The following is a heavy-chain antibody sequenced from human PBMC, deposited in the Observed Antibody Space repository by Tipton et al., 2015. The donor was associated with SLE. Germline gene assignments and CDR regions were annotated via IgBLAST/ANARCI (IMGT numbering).Heavy chain of an antibody. V-gene: IGHV4-39*07. D-gene: IGHD3-10*01. J-gene: IGHJ3*01. CDR2: IYYSGST. CDR3: ARYLYGSGNYAFDV. Sequence: TLSLTCTVSGGSISSSSYYWGWIRQPPGKGLEWIGSIYYSGSTYYNPSLKSRVTISVDTSKNQFSLKLSSVTAADTAVYYCARYLYGSGNYAFDVWGQGTLVTVSS. CDR1: GGSISSSSYY.